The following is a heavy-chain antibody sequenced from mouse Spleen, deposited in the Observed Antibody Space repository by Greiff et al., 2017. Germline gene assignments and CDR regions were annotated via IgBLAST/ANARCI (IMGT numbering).Heavy chain of an antibody. J-gene: IGHJ2*01. CDR1: GFNIKDYY. Sequence: VHVKQSGAELVRSGASVKLSCTASGFNIKDYYMHWVKQRPEQGLEWIGWIDPENGDTEYAPKFQGKATMTVDTSSNTAYLQLSSLTSEDTAVSYCNAWVITTVVAPRYWGHGTTLTVSS. CDR3: NAWVITTVVAPRY. D-gene: IGHD1-1*01. V-gene: IGHV14-4*02. CDR2: IDPENGDT.